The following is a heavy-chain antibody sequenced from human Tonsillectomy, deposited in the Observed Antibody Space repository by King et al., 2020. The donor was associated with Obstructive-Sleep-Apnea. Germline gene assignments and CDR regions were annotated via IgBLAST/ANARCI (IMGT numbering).Heavy chain of an antibody. V-gene: IGHV4-59*01. CDR1: GGSISSYY. Sequence: QLQESGPGLVKPSETLSLTCTVSGGSISSYYWSWIRQPPGKGLEWIGYIYYSGSTNYNPSLKSRVTISVDTSKNQFSLKLSSVTAADTAVYYCASLIRDYYDSSGYYRAEYFQHWGQGTLVTVSS. D-gene: IGHD3-22*01. CDR3: ASLIRDYYDSSGYYRAEYFQH. CDR2: IYYSGST. J-gene: IGHJ1*01.